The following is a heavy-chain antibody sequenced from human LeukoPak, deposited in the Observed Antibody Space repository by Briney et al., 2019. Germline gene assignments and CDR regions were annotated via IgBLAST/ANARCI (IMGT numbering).Heavy chain of an antibody. CDR1: GFTFSLYG. CDR3: AKDSYGMDV. CDR2: ISYDGTDK. J-gene: IGHJ6*02. Sequence: GTSLRLSCAASGFTFSLYGMHWVRQAPGKGLEWVAVISYDGTDKYYGDSVKGRFTISRDNSKNTLYLQMNSLRAEDTAVYFCAKDSYGMDVWGQGTTVTVSS. V-gene: IGHV3-30*18.